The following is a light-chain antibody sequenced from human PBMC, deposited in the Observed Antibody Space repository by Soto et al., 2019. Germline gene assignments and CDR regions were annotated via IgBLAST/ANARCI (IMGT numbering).Light chain of an antibody. Sequence: QSVLTQPPSASGTPGQRVSISCSGSSSNIGSNYVYWYHQLPGTAPKLLIYRNDERPSGVPDRFSGSKSGTSASLAISGLRSEDEADYYCAAWDDSLSVGVFGGGTQLTVL. CDR2: RND. V-gene: IGLV1-47*01. CDR3: AAWDDSLSVGV. J-gene: IGLJ3*02. CDR1: SSNIGSNY.